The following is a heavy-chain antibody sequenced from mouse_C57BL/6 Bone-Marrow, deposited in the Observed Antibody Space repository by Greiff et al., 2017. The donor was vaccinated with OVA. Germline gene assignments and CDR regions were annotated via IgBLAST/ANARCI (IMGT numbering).Heavy chain of an antibody. CDR3: ASPLYYGNFMGYYAMDY. Sequence: EVQRVESGGDLVKPGGSLKLSCAASGFTFSSYGMSWVRQTPDKRLEWVATISSGGSYTYYPDSVKGRFTISRDNAKNTLYLQMSSLKSEDTAMYYCASPLYYGNFMGYYAMDYWGQGTSVTVSS. D-gene: IGHD2-1*01. V-gene: IGHV5-6*01. CDR2: ISSGGSYT. J-gene: IGHJ4*01. CDR1: GFTFSSYG.